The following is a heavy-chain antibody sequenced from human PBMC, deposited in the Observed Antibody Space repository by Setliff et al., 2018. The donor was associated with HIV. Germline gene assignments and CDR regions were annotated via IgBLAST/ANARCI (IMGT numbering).Heavy chain of an antibody. J-gene: IGHJ4*02. CDR2: ISSSSSYT. CDR3: ASIELAAMVPVDY. Sequence: GSLRLSCAASGFTFSDYYMSWIRQAPGKGLEWVSYISSSSSYTNYADSVKGRFTISRDNAKNSLFLQMNSLRAEDTAVYYCASIELAAMVPVDYWGQGTLVTV. V-gene: IGHV3-11*06. D-gene: IGHD5-18*01. CDR1: GFTFSDYY.